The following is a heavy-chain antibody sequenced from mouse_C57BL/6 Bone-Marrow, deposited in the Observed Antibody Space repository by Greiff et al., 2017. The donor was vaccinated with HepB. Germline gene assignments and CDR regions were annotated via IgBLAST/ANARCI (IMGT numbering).Heavy chain of an antibody. J-gene: IGHJ4*01. CDR1: GYTFTSYG. Sequence: VQVVESGAELARPGASVKLSCKASGYTFTSYGISWVKQRTGQGLEWIGEIYPRSGNTYYNEKFKGKATLTAEKSSSTAYMELRSLTSEDSAVYFCARSTLGYAMDYWGQGTSVTVSS. V-gene: IGHV1-81*01. CDR3: ARSTLGYAMDY. D-gene: IGHD4-1*01. CDR2: IYPRSGNT.